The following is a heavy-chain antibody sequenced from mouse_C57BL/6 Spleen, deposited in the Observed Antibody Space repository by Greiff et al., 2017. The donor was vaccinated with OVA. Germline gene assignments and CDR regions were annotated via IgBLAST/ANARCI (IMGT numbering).Heavy chain of an antibody. Sequence: QVHVKQSGAELARPGASVKLSCKASGYTFTSYGISWVKQRTGQGLEWIGEIYPRSGNTYYNEKFKGKATLTADKSSSTAYMELRSLTSEDSAVYFCARYTTVVEDYAMDYWGQGTSVTVSS. D-gene: IGHD1-1*01. V-gene: IGHV1-81*01. CDR3: ARYTTVVEDYAMDY. J-gene: IGHJ4*01. CDR2: IYPRSGNT. CDR1: GYTFTSYG.